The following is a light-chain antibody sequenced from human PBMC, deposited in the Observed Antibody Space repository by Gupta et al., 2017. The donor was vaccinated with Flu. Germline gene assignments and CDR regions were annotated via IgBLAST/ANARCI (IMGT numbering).Light chain of an antibody. V-gene: IGLV2-14*01. CDR1: SSDVGGYNY. Sequence: QSALTQPASVSGSPGQSITISCTGTSSDVGGYNYVSWYQQHPGKAPKLMIYEVSNRPSGVSNRFSGSKSGNTASLNISGLQAEDEAEYYCSSYTSSSTPVVFGGGTKLTVL. J-gene: IGLJ3*02. CDR2: EVS. CDR3: SSYTSSSTPVV.